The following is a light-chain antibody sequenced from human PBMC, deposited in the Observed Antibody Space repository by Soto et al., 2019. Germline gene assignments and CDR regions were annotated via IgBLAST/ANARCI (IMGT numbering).Light chain of an antibody. V-gene: IGKV3-20*01. CDR2: GAS. Sequence: EIVLTQSPGTLSLSPGERATLSCRASQSVSSSYLAWYQQKPGQAPRLLIYGASSRATGIPDRFSGSGSGTDFTLIISRLVPEDFAVYYCQQYGGSPLFTFGPGTKVEIK. J-gene: IGKJ3*01. CDR3: QQYGGSPLFT. CDR1: QSVSSSY.